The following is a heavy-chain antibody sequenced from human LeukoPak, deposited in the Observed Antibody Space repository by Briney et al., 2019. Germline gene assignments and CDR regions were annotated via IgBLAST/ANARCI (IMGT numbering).Heavy chain of an antibody. CDR3: ARDEGLQRVDY. CDR1: GSTFTGYY. J-gene: IGHJ4*02. CDR2: INPNSGGT. D-gene: IGHD4-11*01. Sequence: GASVKVSCKAAGSTFTGYYMHWVRQAPGQGLEWMGWINPNSGGTNYAQKFQGRITMTRDTSNSKAYMELSRLRADDTAVYYCARDEGLQRVDYWGQGTLVTVSS. V-gene: IGHV1-2*02.